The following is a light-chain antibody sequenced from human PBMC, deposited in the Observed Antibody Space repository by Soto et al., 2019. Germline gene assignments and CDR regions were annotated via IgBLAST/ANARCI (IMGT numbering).Light chain of an antibody. CDR3: QHYNNYSGT. J-gene: IGKJ1*01. Sequence: DIQMTQSPSTLSASVGDRVTITCRASQSIGDWLAWYQQKPGKAPKLLIYDASSLESGVPSRFSGSGSGTELTLTISSLQPDDSATYYCQHYNNYSGTFGQGTKVDIK. CDR1: QSIGDW. V-gene: IGKV1-5*01. CDR2: DAS.